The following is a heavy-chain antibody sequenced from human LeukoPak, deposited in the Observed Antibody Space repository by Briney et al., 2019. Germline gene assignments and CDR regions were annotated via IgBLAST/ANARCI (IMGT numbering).Heavy chain of an antibody. V-gene: IGHV4-30-2*06. Sequence: SETLSLTCAVSGGSISSGGYSWSWIRQSPGRGLEWIGYIYHSGSTYYNPSLKSRVTISVDKSKNQFSLKLSSVTAADTAVYYCASTRVGGTFDYRGQGTLATVSS. CDR3: ASTRVGGTFDY. CDR2: IYHSGST. CDR1: GGSISSGGYS. J-gene: IGHJ4*02.